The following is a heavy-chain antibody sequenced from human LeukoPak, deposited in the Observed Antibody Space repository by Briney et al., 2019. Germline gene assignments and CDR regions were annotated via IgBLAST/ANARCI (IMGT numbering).Heavy chain of an antibody. CDR1: GFTFSSYS. V-gene: IGHV3-21*01. CDR2: ISSSSSYI. Sequence: GGSLRLSCAASGFTFSSYSMNWVRQAPGMGLEWVSSISSSSSYIYYADSVKGRFTISRDNAKNSLYLQMNSLRAEDTAVYYCARDPVEIVGASWFDPWGQGTLVTVSS. CDR3: ARDPVEIVGASWFDP. J-gene: IGHJ5*02. D-gene: IGHD1-26*01.